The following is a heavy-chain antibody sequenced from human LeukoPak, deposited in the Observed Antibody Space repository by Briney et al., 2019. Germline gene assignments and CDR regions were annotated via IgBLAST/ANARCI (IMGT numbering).Heavy chain of an antibody. Sequence: GGSLRLSCTASKFTFNNYVMSWVRQAPGKGLEWVSGIIPSGHTTYYADSVRGRFTISRDNSRNTVYLQMNSLRAEDTAVYYCAKDDRWLQFCCWGQGTLVTVSA. CDR2: IIPSGHTT. CDR1: KFTFNNYV. D-gene: IGHD5-24*01. V-gene: IGHV3-23*01. CDR3: AKDDRWLQFCC. J-gene: IGHJ4*02.